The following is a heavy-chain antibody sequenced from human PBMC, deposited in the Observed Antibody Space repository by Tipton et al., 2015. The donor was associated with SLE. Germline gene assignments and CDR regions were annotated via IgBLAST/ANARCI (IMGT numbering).Heavy chain of an antibody. D-gene: IGHD4-11*01. CDR1: GGSISSYY. CDR2: IYYSGST. J-gene: IGHJ6*03. V-gene: IGHV4-59*01. CDR3: ASDYSNSDYSYYYMDV. Sequence: LRLSCTVSGGSISSYYWNWFRQPPGKGLEWIGYIYYSGSTNYNPSLKSRVTISVDRSQNQFSLRLSSVSAADTAVYYCASDYSNSDYSYYYMDVWGKGTTVTGSS.